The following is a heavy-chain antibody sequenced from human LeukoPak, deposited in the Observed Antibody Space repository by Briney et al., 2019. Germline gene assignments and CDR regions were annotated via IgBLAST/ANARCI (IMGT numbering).Heavy chain of an antibody. V-gene: IGHV5-51*01. CDR1: GSTFTTYC. CDR2: IYPGDSDT. J-gene: IGHJ6*02. CDR3: ARHQNLGFDF. D-gene: IGHD1-7*01. Sequence: GESLKISSEGSGSTFTTYCYGCGRQMPGKGLEWMGMIYPGDSDTRYSPSFQGQVTMSADKSITTAYLQWGSLEATDTDTNDCARHQNLGFDFWGQGTTVMVSS.